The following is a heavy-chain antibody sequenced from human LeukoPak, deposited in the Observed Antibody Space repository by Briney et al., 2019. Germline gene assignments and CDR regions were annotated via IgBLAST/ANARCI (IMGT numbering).Heavy chain of an antibody. D-gene: IGHD5-24*01. J-gene: IGHJ4*02. CDR1: GFTFSTYA. V-gene: IGHV3-30-3*01. CDR2: MSYDGSNK. CDR3: ARADRDGNKRFLD. Sequence: GRSLRLSCAASGFTFSTYAMHWVRQARGKGLEWVALMSYDGSNKYYADSVKGRFTISRDNGKNLVSLQMNSLRDEDTAVYYCARADRDGNKRFLDWGQGTLVTVSS.